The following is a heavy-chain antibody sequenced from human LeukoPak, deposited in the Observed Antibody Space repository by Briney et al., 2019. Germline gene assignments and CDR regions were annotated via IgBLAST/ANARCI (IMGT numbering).Heavy chain of an antibody. D-gene: IGHD3-3*01. CDR1: GGSISSGDYY. V-gene: IGHV4-30-4*02. Sequence: PSETLSLTCTVSGGSISSGDYYWSWIRQPPGKGLEWIGYIYYSGSTYYNPSLKSRLTISVDTSKNQFSLKLSSVTAADTAVYYCARSYSAYYDFWSGYYTCYFDYWGQGTLVTVSS. CDR2: IYYSGST. J-gene: IGHJ4*02. CDR3: ARSYSAYYDFWSGYYTCYFDY.